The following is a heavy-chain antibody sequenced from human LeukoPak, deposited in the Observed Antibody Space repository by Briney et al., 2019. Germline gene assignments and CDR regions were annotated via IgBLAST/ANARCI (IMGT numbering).Heavy chain of an antibody. J-gene: IGHJ1*01. V-gene: IGHV3-23*01. CDR2: ISGSGGSS. Sequence: GGSLRLSCAASGFTFSSYAMSWVRQAPGKGLEWVSAISGSGGSSYYADSVKGRFTISRDNSKNTLYLQMNSLRAEDTAVYYCAEDLPITMIAYFQHWGQGTLVTVSS. CDR1: GFTFSSYA. CDR3: AEDLPITMIAYFQH. D-gene: IGHD3-22*01.